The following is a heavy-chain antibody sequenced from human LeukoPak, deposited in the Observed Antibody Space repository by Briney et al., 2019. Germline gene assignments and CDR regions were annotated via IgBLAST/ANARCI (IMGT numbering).Heavy chain of an antibody. J-gene: IGHJ2*01. Sequence: SQTLSLTCAISGDSVSSNSAAWNWIRQSPSRGLEWLGRTYYRSKWYNDYAVSVKSRIIINPDTSKNQFSLQLNSVTPEDTAVYYCARGKWELLSHYWCFDLWGRGTLVTVSS. D-gene: IGHD1-26*01. CDR3: ARGKWELLSHYWCFDL. V-gene: IGHV6-1*01. CDR1: GDSVSSNSAA. CDR2: TYYRSKWYN.